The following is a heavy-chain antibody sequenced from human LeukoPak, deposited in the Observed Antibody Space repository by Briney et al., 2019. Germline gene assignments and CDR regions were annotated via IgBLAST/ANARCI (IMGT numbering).Heavy chain of an antibody. CDR1: GGTVSSNSAA. J-gene: IGHJ3*01. V-gene: IGHV6-1*01. CDR3: VRGFALDF. Sequence: SQTLSLTCDISGGTVSSNSAAWNWIRQSPSRGLEWLGRTYYRSKWYYDYAVSVKSRITISPDTSKNQFSLQLNSVTADDTAVYYCVRGFALDFWGQGTIVTVSP. CDR2: TYYRSKWYY.